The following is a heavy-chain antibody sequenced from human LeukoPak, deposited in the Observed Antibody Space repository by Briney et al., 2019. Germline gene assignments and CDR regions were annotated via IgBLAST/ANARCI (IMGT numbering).Heavy chain of an antibody. V-gene: IGHV4-59*01. J-gene: IGHJ4*02. Sequence: SETLSLTCTDSGGSISSYYWSWIRQPPGKGLEWIGYIYYSGSTNYNPSLKSRVTISVDTSKNQFSLKLSSVTAADTAVYYCARLTGGYDFDYWGQGTLVTVSS. CDR3: ARLTGGYDFDY. D-gene: IGHD5-12*01. CDR1: GGSISSYY. CDR2: IYYSGST.